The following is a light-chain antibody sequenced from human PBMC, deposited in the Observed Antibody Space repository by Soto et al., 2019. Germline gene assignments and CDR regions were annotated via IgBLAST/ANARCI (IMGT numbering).Light chain of an antibody. CDR3: SPYTSSSTYV. CDR1: SSDVRGYNY. V-gene: IGLV2-14*01. CDR2: EVS. J-gene: IGLJ1*01. Sequence: QSVLTQPASVSGSPGQSITISCTGTSSDVRGYNYVSWYQQHPGKAPKLMIYEVSNRPSGVSNRFSGSKSGNTASLTISGLQAEDEGDYYCSPYTSSSTYVFGTGTKLTVL.